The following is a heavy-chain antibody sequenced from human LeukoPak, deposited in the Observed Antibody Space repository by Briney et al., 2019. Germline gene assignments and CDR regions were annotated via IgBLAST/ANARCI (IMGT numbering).Heavy chain of an antibody. Sequence: AGGSLRLSCTASGFTFGEYVMSWVRQAPGKGLEWVGFIRSKAYGGTTKNAASVKGRFTISRDDSRSIAYLQMNSLKTEDTAVYYCTRRYNYDSSGYYYVRDAFDIWGQGTMVTVSS. V-gene: IGHV3-49*04. CDR1: GFTFGEYV. CDR2: IRSKAYGGTT. CDR3: TRRYNYDSSGYYYVRDAFDI. J-gene: IGHJ3*02. D-gene: IGHD3-22*01.